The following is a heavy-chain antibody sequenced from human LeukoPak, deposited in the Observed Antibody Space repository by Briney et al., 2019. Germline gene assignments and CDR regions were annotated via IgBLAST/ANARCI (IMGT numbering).Heavy chain of an antibody. CDR1: GFTVSSNY. Sequence: GGSLRLSCAASGFTVSSNYMSWVRQAPGKGLEWVSYISSSGSTIYYADSVKGRFTISRDNAKNSLYLQMNSLRAEDTAVYYCAREYGYYYGSGSFYSSYYYMDVWGKGTTVTVSS. J-gene: IGHJ6*03. CDR3: AREYGYYYGSGSFYSSYYYMDV. CDR2: ISSSGSTI. V-gene: IGHV3-11*04. D-gene: IGHD3-10*01.